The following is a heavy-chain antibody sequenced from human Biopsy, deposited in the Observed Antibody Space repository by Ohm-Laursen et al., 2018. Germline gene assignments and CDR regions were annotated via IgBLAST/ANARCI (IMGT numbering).Heavy chain of an antibody. D-gene: IGHD1-1*01. Sequence: ASVKVSCKVSGYTLNELSMHWVRQVPGKGLEWMGGFAPENGKTVYAQNFQARVSLTEDTSTDTAYMELRSLRSEDTAVYYCAADINVWNVNYWGQGTQATVSS. CDR3: AADINVWNVNY. CDR1: GYTLNELS. J-gene: IGHJ4*02. CDR2: FAPENGKT. V-gene: IGHV1-24*01.